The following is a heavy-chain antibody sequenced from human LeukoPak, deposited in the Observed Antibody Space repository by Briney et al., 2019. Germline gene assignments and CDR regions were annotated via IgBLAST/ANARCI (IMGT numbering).Heavy chain of an antibody. D-gene: IGHD2-2*01. Sequence: SQTLSLTCAISGDSVSSNSVTWNWIRQSPSRGLEWLGRTYYRSTWYNDYAVSVRGRITVNPDTSKNQFSLHLNSVPPEDTAVYCCARRLTQYACFAPWGQGILVTVSS. CDR2: TYYRSTWYN. J-gene: IGHJ5*02. CDR1: GDSVSSNSVT. V-gene: IGHV6-1*01. CDR3: ARRLTQYACFAP.